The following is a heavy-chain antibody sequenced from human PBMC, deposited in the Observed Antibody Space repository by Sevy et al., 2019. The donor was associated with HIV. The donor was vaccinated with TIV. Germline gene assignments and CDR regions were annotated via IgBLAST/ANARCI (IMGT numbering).Heavy chain of an antibody. D-gene: IGHD3-3*02. CDR3: ARDGRGISAFDI. CDR2: ISGSGENT. V-gene: IGHV3-23*01. J-gene: IGHJ3*02. CDR1: EFTFSSHA. Sequence: GGSLRLSCTASEFTFSSHAVAWVRQAPGKGLEWVSAISGSGENTHYADSVKGRFTISRDNFKNTLYLQMNSLRAEDTALYYCARDGRGISAFDIWGRGTMVTVSS.